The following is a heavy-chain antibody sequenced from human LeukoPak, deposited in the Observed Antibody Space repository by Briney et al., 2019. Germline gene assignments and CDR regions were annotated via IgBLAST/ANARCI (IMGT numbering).Heavy chain of an antibody. CDR2: NTHDRSVL. V-gene: IGHV3-30*12. J-gene: IGHJ4*02. CDR3: ARDRCQDDPIDI. D-gene: IGHD2-8*01. Sequence: GRAVSLSCAGCGFTLRRYGLHWVRQAPGEGVEGVAVNTHDRSVLHYSEPVKGRFTVSRDNRMNTLYLQMDSLRVEDTAVYICARDRCQDDPIDIWGQGTLVTVSS. CDR1: GFTLRRYG.